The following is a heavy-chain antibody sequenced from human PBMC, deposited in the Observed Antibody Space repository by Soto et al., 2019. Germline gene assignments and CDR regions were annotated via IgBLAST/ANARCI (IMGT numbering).Heavy chain of an antibody. D-gene: IGHD6-19*01. V-gene: IGHV1-18*01. J-gene: IGHJ4*02. Sequence: ASVKVSCKASGYTFTSYGISWVRQAPGQRLEWMGWISAYNGNTYHSQKLQGRLTMTTDTSTSTAYMELRSLRSDDTAVYYCARDLGGWEDYWGQGTLVTVSS. CDR3: ARDLGGWEDY. CDR1: GYTFTSYG. CDR2: ISAYNGNT.